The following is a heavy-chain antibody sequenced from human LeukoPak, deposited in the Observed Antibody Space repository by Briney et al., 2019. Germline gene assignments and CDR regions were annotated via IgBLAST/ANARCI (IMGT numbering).Heavy chain of an antibody. V-gene: IGHV3-23*01. D-gene: IGHD1-14*01. CDR3: AKGHQVTTFYDAFDI. Sequence: PGGSLRLFCAASGFTFSNYVMSWVRQAPGKGLEWVSGISGSGEATYYADSVKGRFTISRDNSKNTLYLQMNSLRAEDTALYYCAKGHQVTTFYDAFDIWGQGTMVTVSS. J-gene: IGHJ3*02. CDR1: GFTFSNYV. CDR2: ISGSGEAT.